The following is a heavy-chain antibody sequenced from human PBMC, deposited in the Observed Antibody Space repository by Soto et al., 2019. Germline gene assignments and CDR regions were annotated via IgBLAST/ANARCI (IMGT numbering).Heavy chain of an antibody. J-gene: IGHJ6*02. V-gene: IGHV3-21*01. CDR2: ISSSSSYI. CDR3: ARTPPRKWGSGYDSYYYGMDV. D-gene: IGHD3-22*01. CDR1: GFTFSSYS. Sequence: EVQLVESGGGLVKPGGSLRLSCAASGFTFSSYSMNWVRQAPGKGLEWVSSISSSSSYIYYADSVKGRFTISRDNAKNSQYLQMTSLRAEDTAVYYCARTPPRKWGSGYDSYYYGMDVWGQGTTVTVSS.